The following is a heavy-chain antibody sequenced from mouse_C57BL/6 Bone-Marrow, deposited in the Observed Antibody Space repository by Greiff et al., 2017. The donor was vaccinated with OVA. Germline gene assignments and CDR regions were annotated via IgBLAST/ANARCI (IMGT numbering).Heavy chain of an antibody. D-gene: IGHD2-1*01. V-gene: IGHV14-3*01. J-gene: IGHJ1*03. CDR1: GFNIKNTY. Sequence: VHVKQSVAELVRPGASVKLSCTASGFNIKNTYMHWVKQRPEQGLEWIGRIDPANGNTKYAPQFQGKATITADTSSNTAYLQLSSLTSEDTAIYYCARSIYYGNYGTRYFDVWGTGTTVTVSS. CDR3: ARSIYYGNYGTRYFDV. CDR2: IDPANGNT.